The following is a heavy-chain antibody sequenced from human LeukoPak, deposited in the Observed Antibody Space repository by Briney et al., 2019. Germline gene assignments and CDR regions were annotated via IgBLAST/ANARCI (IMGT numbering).Heavy chain of an antibody. J-gene: IGHJ4*02. CDR1: GFTFSSYD. CDR2: ISGSGSTI. D-gene: IGHD1-1*01. Sequence: GGSLRLSCAASGFTFSSYDMNWVRQAPGKGLEWVSYISGSGSTIFYADSVKGRFTISRDNAKNSLYLQMNSLRVEDTAVYYCAREYPDNGDGWGYWGQGTLDTVSS. V-gene: IGHV3-48*03. CDR3: AREYPDNGDGWGY.